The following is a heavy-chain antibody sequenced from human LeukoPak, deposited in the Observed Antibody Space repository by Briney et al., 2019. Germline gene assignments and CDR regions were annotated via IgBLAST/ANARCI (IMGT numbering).Heavy chain of an antibody. D-gene: IGHD6-13*01. V-gene: IGHV3-23*01. J-gene: IGHJ4*02. Sequence: GGSLRLSCAASGFTFSNCAMSWVRQAPGKGLEWVSAISGSGGSTSYADSVKGRFTISRDNSKNTLYLQMNSLRAEDTAVYYCAKDFSSSVRRFDFDYWGQGTLVTVSS. CDR1: GFTFSNCA. CDR2: ISGSGGST. CDR3: AKDFSSSVRRFDFDY.